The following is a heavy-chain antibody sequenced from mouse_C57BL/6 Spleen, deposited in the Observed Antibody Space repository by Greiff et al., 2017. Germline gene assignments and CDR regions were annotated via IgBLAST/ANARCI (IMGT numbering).Heavy chain of an antibody. Sequence: QVQLQQPGAELVRPGSSVKLSCKASGYTFTSYWMDWVKQRPGQGLEWIGNIYPSDSATHYNQNFQDKATLTVDKSSSPAYMQLSSLTSEDSAVYYCARYRDYWGQGTTLTVSS. CDR2: IYPSDSAT. CDR1: GYTFTSYW. V-gene: IGHV1-61*01. CDR3: ARYRDY. J-gene: IGHJ2*01.